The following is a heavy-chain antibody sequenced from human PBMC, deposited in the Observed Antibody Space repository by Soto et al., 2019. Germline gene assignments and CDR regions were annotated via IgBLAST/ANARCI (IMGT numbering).Heavy chain of an antibody. CDR2: IIPIFGTA. J-gene: IGHJ5*02. V-gene: IGHV1-69*13. Sequence: ASVKVSCKASGGTFSSYAISWVRQAPGQGLEWMGGIIPIFGTANYAQKFQGRVTITADESTSTAYMELSSLRSEDTAVHYCARAVVPAATPNWFDPWGQGTLVTVSS. CDR3: ARAVVPAATPNWFDP. CDR1: GGTFSSYA. D-gene: IGHD2-2*01.